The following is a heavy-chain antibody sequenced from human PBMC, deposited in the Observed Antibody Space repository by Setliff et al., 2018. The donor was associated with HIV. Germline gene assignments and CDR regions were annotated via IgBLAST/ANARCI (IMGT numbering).Heavy chain of an antibody. V-gene: IGHV1-46*01. D-gene: IGHD3-10*01. J-gene: IGHJ6*02. CDR3: AYYGSGNFYLGYFYYHGMDV. CDR2: INPSGGST. CDR1: GYTFTSYY. Sequence: ASVKVSCKASGYTFTSYYIHWVRQAPGQGLEWMGRINPSGGSTSYAQKFQGRVTMTRDTSTSTVYMELSSLRVEDTGIYYCAYYGSGNFYLGYFYYHGMDVWGQGTTVTVSS.